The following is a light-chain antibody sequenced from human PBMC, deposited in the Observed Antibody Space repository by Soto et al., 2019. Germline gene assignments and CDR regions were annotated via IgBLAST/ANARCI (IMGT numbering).Light chain of an antibody. J-gene: IGKJ4*01. CDR1: QSTSSY. CDR3: QQLNSYLL. CDR2: AAS. V-gene: IGKV1-9*01. Sequence: DLQLTQSPSFLSASVGDRVTITCRASQSTSSYLAWYQQKPGKAPNLLIYAASTLQSGVPSRFSGSGSGTEFTLTISSLQPEDFATYYCQQLNSYLLFGGGTKVEIK.